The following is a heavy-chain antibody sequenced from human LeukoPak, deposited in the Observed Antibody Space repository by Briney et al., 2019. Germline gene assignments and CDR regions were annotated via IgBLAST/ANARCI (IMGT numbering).Heavy chain of an antibody. CDR1: GFTFSSYS. CDR2: ISSSSSTI. J-gene: IGHJ4*02. Sequence: GGSLRLSCAASGFTFSSYSMNWVRQAPGKGLEWVSYISSSSSTIYYADSVRGRFTISRDNAKNSLYLQMNSLRAEDTAVYYCARGEYSYGFRDPFVGFDYWGQGTLVTVSS. V-gene: IGHV3-48*01. D-gene: IGHD5-18*01. CDR3: ARGEYSYGFRDPFVGFDY.